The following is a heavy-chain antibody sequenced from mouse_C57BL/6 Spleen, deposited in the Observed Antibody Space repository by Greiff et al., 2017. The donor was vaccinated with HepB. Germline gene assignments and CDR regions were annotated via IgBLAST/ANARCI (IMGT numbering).Heavy chain of an antibody. CDR3: AQNSNYVAMDY. J-gene: IGHJ4*01. CDR2: IYPRSGNT. V-gene: IGHV1-81*01. CDR1: GYTFTSYG. Sequence: VHLVESGAELARPGASVKLSCKASGYTFTSYGISWVKQRTGQGLEWIGEIYPRSGNTYYNEKFKGKATLTADKSSSTAYMELRSLTSEDSAVYFCAQNSNYVAMDYWGQGTSVTVSS. D-gene: IGHD2-5*01.